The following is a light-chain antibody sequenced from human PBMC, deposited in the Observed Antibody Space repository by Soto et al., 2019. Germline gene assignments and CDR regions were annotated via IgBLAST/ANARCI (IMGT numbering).Light chain of an antibody. Sequence: DIQMTQSPSSLSASVGDRVTITCRASQSIRTNLNWYQQKPRKAPSLLIYAASSLQNGVPSRFSGSGSGTDCTHTVSSLQPEDSAPYSWQQGDGSLRIFTFGPGA. CDR2: AAS. CDR3: QQGDGSLRIFT. V-gene: IGKV1-39*01. J-gene: IGKJ3*01. CDR1: QSIRTN.